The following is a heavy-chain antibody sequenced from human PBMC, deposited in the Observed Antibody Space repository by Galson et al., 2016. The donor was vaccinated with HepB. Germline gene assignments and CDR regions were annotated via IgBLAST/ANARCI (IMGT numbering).Heavy chain of an antibody. V-gene: IGHV3-23*01. J-gene: IGHJ6*02. CDR2: IGATGGTT. Sequence: SLRLSCAASEFTFNAYGMIWVRQAPGKGLEWVSLIGATGGTTYYADSVKGRFTISRDNSKNTRYLQMNSLRAEDTAVYYCAKGALQGGYYGFDGWGQGTTVTVSS. D-gene: IGHD1-26*01. CDR3: AKGALQGGYYGFDG. CDR1: EFTFNAYG.